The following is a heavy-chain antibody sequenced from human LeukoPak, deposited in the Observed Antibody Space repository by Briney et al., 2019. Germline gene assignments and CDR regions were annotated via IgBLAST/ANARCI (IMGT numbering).Heavy chain of an antibody. V-gene: IGHV4-34*01. D-gene: IGHD6-13*01. Sequence: PSETLSLTCAVYGGSFSGYYWSWIRQPPGKGPEWIGEINHSGSTNYNPSLKSRVTISVDTSRNQFSLKLSSVTAADTAVYYCARGYSSSWRTIDYWGQGTLVTVSS. CDR1: GGSFSGYY. CDR2: INHSGST. J-gene: IGHJ4*02. CDR3: ARGYSSSWRTIDY.